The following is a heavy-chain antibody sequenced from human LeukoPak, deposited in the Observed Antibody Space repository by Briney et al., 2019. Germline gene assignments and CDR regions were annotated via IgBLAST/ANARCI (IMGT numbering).Heavy chain of an antibody. CDR1: GFTFSSYS. J-gene: IGHJ4*02. D-gene: IGHD6-19*01. CDR3: ARDISGWLDY. Sequence: GGSLRLSCAASGFTFSSYSMNWVRQAPGKGLEWVSSISSSSSYIYYADSVKGRFTISRDNAKNSLYLQMSSLRAEDTAVYYCARDISGWLDYWGQGTLVTVSS. CDR2: ISSSSSYI. V-gene: IGHV3-21*01.